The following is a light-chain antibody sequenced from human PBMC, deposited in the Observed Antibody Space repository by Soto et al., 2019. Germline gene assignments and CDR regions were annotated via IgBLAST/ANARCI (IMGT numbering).Light chain of an antibody. J-gene: IGKJ4*01. CDR1: QNVKSR. Sequence: EKVMTQSPATLSVSPGERATLSCRASQNVKSRLAWYQQKPGQAPRLLIYDAFTRATGIPARFSGSASGTEFTLTISSLQSEDFAVYYCQQYDESPLTLGGGTKVEIK. V-gene: IGKV3-15*01. CDR2: DAF. CDR3: QQYDESPLT.